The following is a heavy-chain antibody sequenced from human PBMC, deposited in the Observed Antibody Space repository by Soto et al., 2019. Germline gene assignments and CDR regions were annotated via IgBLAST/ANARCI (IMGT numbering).Heavy chain of an antibody. CDR3: ARGVHLITFFGVVIKPQDYYYYYGMDV. Sequence: SVKVSCKASGGTFSSYAISWVRQAPGQGLEWMGGIIPIFGTANYAQKFQGRVTITADESTSTAYMELSSLRSEDTAVYYCARGVHLITFFGVVIKPQDYYYYYGMDVWGQGTTVTVSS. V-gene: IGHV1-69*13. D-gene: IGHD3-3*01. CDR1: GGTFSSYA. J-gene: IGHJ6*02. CDR2: IIPIFGTA.